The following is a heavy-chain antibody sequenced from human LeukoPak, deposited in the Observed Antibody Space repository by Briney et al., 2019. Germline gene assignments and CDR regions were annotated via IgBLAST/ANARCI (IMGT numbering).Heavy chain of an antibody. CDR1: GFTFSSYS. D-gene: IGHD4-23*01. CDR2: ISSSSSYI. Sequence: GGSLRLSCAASGFTFSSYSMNWVRQAPRKGLEWVSSISSSSSYIYYADSVRGRFTISRDNAKNSLYLRMNSLRAEDTAVYYCARETVDAALDYWGQGTLVTVSS. J-gene: IGHJ4*02. V-gene: IGHV3-21*01. CDR3: ARETVDAALDY.